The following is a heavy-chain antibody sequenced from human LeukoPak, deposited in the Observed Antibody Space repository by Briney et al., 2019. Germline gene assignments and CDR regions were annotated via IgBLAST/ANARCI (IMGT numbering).Heavy chain of an antibody. V-gene: IGHV3-23*01. Sequence: PGGSLRLSCAASGSTFSSYAMSWVRQAPGKGLEWVSAISGSGGSTYYADSVRGRFTISRDNSKNTMYLQMNSLRAEDTAVYYCAQDRAWIEFYFWGQGTLVTVSS. J-gene: IGHJ4*02. CDR1: GSTFSSYA. CDR3: AQDRAWIEFYF. D-gene: IGHD2/OR15-2a*01. CDR2: ISGSGGST.